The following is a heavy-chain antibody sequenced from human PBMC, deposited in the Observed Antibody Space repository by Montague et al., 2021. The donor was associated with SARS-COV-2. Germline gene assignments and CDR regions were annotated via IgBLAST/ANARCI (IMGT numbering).Heavy chain of an antibody. Sequence: SETLSLTCTVSGGSISSSSYYWGWLRQPPGKGLEWIGSIYYSGSTYYNPSLKSRVTISVDTSKNQFSLKLSSVTAADTAVYCCATITLGYCTNGVCQPPDYWGQGTLVTVSS. CDR3: ATITLGYCTNGVCQPPDY. V-gene: IGHV4-39*01. J-gene: IGHJ4*02. CDR2: IYYSGST. D-gene: IGHD2-8*01. CDR1: GGSISSSSYY.